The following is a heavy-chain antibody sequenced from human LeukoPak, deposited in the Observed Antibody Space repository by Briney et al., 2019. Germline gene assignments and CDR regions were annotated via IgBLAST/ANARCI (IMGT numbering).Heavy chain of an antibody. CDR3: ARFDYDLWSGYYQAFDI. Sequence: GASVKVSCKASGYTFTSYDINWVRQATGQGLEWMGWMNPNSGNTGYAQKFQGRVTMTRNTSISTAYMELSSLRSEDTAVYYCARFDYDLWSGYYQAFDIWGQGAMVTVSS. CDR2: MNPNSGNT. D-gene: IGHD3-3*01. CDR1: GYTFTSYD. V-gene: IGHV1-8*01. J-gene: IGHJ3*02.